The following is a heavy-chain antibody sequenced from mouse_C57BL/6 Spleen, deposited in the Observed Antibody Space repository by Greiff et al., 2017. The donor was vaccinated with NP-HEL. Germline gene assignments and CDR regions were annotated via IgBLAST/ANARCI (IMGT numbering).Heavy chain of an antibody. CDR3: ARTIYDYDDAMDY. D-gene: IGHD2-4*01. CDR2: IWTGGGT. V-gene: IGHV2-9-1*01. CDR1: GFSLTSYA. Sequence: VKLVESGPGLVAPSQSLSITCTVSGFSLTSYAISWVRQPPGKGLEWLGVIWTGGGTNYNSALKSRLSISKDNSKSQVFLKMNSLQTDDTARYYCARTIYDYDDAMDYWGQGTSVTVSS. J-gene: IGHJ4*01.